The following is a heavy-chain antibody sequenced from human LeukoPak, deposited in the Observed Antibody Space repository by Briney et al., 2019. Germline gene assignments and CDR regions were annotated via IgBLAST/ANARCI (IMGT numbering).Heavy chain of an antibody. Sequence: PSETLSLSCTVSGASINSTYYWGWIRQSPGKGLEWIGTAHHSGSIFYNPSLKGRVSISVDTSKNEFSLKLTSVTAADTAIYYCARDLRNGVVAATYWFDPWGQGTLVTVSS. J-gene: IGHJ5*02. D-gene: IGHD2-15*01. CDR1: GASINSTYY. CDR2: AHHSGSI. V-gene: IGHV4-39*07. CDR3: ARDLRNGVVAATYWFDP.